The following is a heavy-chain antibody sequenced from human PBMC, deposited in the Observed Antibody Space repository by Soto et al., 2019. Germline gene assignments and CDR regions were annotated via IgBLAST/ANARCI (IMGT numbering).Heavy chain of an antibody. CDR3: AKFLYYHDSSGFW. V-gene: IGHV3-23*01. D-gene: IGHD3-22*01. CDR1: GFTFSSYA. J-gene: IGHJ4*02. CDR2: ISGSGGRT. Sequence: GGYLRLSCAASGFTFSSYAMSCVRQAPWKGLEWVSGISGSGGRTYYADSVKGRFTISRDNSKNTLYLQMNSLRAEDTAVYYCAKFLYYHDSSGFWWGQGTLVTVSS.